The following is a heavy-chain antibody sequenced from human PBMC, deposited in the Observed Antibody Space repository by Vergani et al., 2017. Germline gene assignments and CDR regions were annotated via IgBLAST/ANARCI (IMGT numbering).Heavy chain of an antibody. CDR1: GGSFSGYY. J-gene: IGHJ4*02. Sequence: QVQLQESGPGLVKHSETLSLTCAVYGGSFSGYYWSWIRQPPGKGLEWIGEINHSGSTNYNPSLKSRVTISVDTSKNQFSLKLSSVTAADTAVYYCARSRSIASRGDLDYWGQG. CDR2: INHSGST. D-gene: IGHD4-17*01. V-gene: IGHV4-34*01. CDR3: ARSRSIASRGDLDY.